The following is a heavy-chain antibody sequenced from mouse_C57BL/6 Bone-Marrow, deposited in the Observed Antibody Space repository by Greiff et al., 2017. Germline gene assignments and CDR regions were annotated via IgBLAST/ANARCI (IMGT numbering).Heavy chain of an antibody. J-gene: IGHJ4*01. CDR1: GFPLRTSGMG. V-gene: IGHV8-12*01. CDR2: IYWDDDK. Sequence: QVTLKVSGPGLLQSSQTLSLTCSFSGFPLRTSGMGVSWIRQPSGMGLESLAPIYWDDDKRYHPSLKSRLTISKESTRKQLFLKITSVDTADTATYYSARRGWSYYSMGDWGQGTSGTVSS. CDR3: ARRGWSYYSMGD. D-gene: IGHD2-3*01.